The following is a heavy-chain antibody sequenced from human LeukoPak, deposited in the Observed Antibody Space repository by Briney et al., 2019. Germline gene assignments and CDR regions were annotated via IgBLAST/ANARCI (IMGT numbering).Heavy chain of an antibody. CDR2: IYTGGSR. Sequence: GGSLTLSRAASGFTVSSHYMTWVRQAPGKGLEWVSIIYTGGSRYYADSVKGRFTISRDTSKNTLLLQMDSLTTEDTAVYYCARMGGNFVAGGPPLHYMGVWAKGTTVTVSS. J-gene: IGHJ6*03. D-gene: IGHD1-1*01. CDR1: GFTVSSHY. V-gene: IGHV3-53*01. CDR3: ARMGGNFVAGGPPLHYMGV.